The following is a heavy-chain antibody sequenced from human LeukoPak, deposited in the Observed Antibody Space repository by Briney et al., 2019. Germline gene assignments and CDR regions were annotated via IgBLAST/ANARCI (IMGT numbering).Heavy chain of an antibody. CDR3: ARGAVAGSYFDY. Sequence: KPSETLSLTCTVSGGSISSYYWSWIRQPPGKRLEWIGYIYYSGSTNYNPSLKSRVTISVDTSKNQFSLKLSSVTAADTAVYYCARGAVAGSYFDYWGQGTLVTVSS. CDR1: GGSISSYY. J-gene: IGHJ4*02. CDR2: IYYSGST. D-gene: IGHD6-19*01. V-gene: IGHV4-59*01.